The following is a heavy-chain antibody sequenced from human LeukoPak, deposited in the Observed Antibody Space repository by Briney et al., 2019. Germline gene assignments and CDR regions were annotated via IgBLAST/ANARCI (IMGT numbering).Heavy chain of an antibody. CDR2: LYWDDDK. D-gene: IGHD3-10*01. CDR1: GSSVTTSLVG. J-gene: IGHJ4*02. V-gene: IGHV2-5*02. CDR3: AQVFSDSGSYYHHESDN. Sequence: SGPTLVKPTEPLTLICTLAGSSVTTSLVGGGRVRQPPGQALVWLALLYWDDDKPYSPSLKRRLPLTKGTSENQVTLRMTNMDPVDTATHSCAQVFSDSGSYYHHESDNWGQGALFTVSS.